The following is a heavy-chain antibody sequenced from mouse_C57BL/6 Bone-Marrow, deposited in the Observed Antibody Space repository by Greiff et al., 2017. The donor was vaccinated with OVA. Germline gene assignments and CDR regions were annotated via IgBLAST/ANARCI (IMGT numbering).Heavy chain of an antibody. CDR1: GFTFSDYY. Sequence: EVMLVESGGGLVQPGGSLKLSCAASGFTFSDYYMYWVRQTPEKRLEWVAYISNGGGSTYYPDTVKGRFTISRDNAKNTRYLQMSRLKSEDTAMYYCARHGGITASYFDYWGQGTTLTVSS. CDR2: ISNGGGST. J-gene: IGHJ2*01. V-gene: IGHV5-12*01. CDR3: ARHGGITASYFDY. D-gene: IGHD2-4*01.